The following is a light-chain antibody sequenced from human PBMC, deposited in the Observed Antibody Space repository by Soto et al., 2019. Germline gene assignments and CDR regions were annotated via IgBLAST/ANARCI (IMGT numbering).Light chain of an antibody. V-gene: IGLV2-14*01. J-gene: IGLJ3*02. CDR3: SAYTARSTLV. CDR1: SSDVGGYNY. CDR2: EVS. Sequence: QSALTQPASVSGSPGQSITISCTGTSSDVGGYNYVSWYQQHPGKAPKLTVYEVSKRPSGVSDRFSGSKSGNTASLTISGLQPEDEGDYYCSAYTARSTLVFGGGTKLTVL.